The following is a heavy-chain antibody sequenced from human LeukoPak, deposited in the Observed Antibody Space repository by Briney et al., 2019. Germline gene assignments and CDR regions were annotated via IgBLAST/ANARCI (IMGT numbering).Heavy chain of an antibody. V-gene: IGHV4-39*07. J-gene: IGHJ5*02. CDR2: IYYSGST. D-gene: IGHD5-24*01. CDR1: GGSISSSTYF. CDR3: ARESLTWLQSRTSWFHP. Sequence: SETLSLTCTVSGGSISSSTYFWGWIRQPPGKGLEWIGTIYYSGSTYYNPSLKSRVTISVDSSKNQFSLRLSSVTAAHTAVYYCARESLTWLQSRTSWFHPGGQGTLVSVS.